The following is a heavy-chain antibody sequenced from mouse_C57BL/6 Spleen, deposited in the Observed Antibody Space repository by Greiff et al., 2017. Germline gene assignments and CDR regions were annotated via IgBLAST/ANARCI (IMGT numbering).Heavy chain of an antibody. V-gene: IGHV1-82*01. J-gene: IGHJ4*01. Sequence: VKLQESGPELVKPGASVKISCKASGYAFSSSWMNWVKQRPGKGLEWIGRIYPGDGDTNYNGKFKGKATLTADKSSSTAYMQLSSLTSEDSAVYFCARSIYAMDYWGQGTSVTVSS. CDR2: IYPGDGDT. CDR3: ARSIYAMDY. CDR1: GYAFSSSW.